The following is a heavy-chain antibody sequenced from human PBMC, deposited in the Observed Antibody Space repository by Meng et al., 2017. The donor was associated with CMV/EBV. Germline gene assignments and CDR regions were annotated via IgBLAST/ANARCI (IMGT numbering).Heavy chain of an antibody. V-gene: IGHV4-59*01. Sequence: SETLSLTCTVSGGSISSYYWSWIRQPPGKGLEWIGYIYYSGSTNYNPSLKSRVTISVDTSKNQFSLKLSSVTAADTAVYYCARAVVVPAAIDDWGQGTLVTVSS. CDR3: ARAVVVPAAIDD. J-gene: IGHJ4*02. CDR2: IYYSGST. CDR1: GGSISSYY. D-gene: IGHD2-2*01.